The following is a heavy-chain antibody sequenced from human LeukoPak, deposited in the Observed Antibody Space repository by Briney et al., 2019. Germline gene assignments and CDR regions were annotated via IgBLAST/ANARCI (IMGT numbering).Heavy chain of an antibody. J-gene: IGHJ4*02. V-gene: IGHV1-2*02. Sequence: GASVMVSCKASGYTFTAQYMHWVRQAPGQGLEWMGWINPNNGDTKYAQSFLGRVTMTRDTSTTTAYMELSSLRSDDTAVYFCASYPRSIPTPPFDYWGQGTLVTVSS. CDR1: GYTFTAQY. CDR3: ASYPRSIPTPPFDY. CDR2: INPNNGDT. D-gene: IGHD2-21*01.